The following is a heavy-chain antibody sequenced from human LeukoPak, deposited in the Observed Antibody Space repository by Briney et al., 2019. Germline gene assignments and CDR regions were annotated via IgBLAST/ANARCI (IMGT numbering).Heavy chain of an antibody. V-gene: IGHV1-69*04. J-gene: IGHJ4*02. CDR3: ARDNDSTGYDGAVY. CDR2: IIPILRIA. D-gene: IGHD3-22*01. Sequence: SVKVSCKASGGTFSSYAISWVRPAPGQGREWMGRIIPILRIANYAQKFQGRVTITAAKPTSTAYMQLSSQRSEDTAVYYCARDNDSTGYDGAVYWGQGTLVTVSS. CDR1: GGTFSSYA.